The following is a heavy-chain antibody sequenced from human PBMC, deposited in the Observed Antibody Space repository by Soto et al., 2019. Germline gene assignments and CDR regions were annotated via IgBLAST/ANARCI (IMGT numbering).Heavy chain of an antibody. D-gene: IGHD3-10*01. Sequence: QVQLQASGPVLVKTSETLSLTCTVSGGSISSYYWSWIRQPPGKGLEWSGYIYYSGSTNYNPSLKSRVTISVDTSKNHFSLKLSSVTAADTAVYYCARASGFGELGYWGHGTLVNVYS. CDR1: GGSISSYY. CDR3: ARASGFGELGY. J-gene: IGHJ4*01. CDR2: IYYSGST. V-gene: IGHV4-59*01.